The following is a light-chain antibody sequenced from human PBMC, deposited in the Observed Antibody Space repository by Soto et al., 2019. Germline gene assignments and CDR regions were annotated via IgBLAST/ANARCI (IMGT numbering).Light chain of an antibody. J-gene: IGLJ3*02. Sequence: QSVLTQPPSASGSPGQSVTISCTGTSSDVGAYNYVSWYQQHAGKAPKLVIYEVTKRPSGVPDRFSGSKSANTASLTVSGLQAEDDADYYCSSFASSNTWVFGGGTKRIVL. CDR1: SSDVGAYNY. CDR3: SSFASSNTWV. CDR2: EVT. V-gene: IGLV2-8*01.